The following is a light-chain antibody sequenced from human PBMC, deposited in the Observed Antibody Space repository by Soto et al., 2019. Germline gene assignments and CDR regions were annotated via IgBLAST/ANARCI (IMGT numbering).Light chain of an antibody. CDR2: DVS. Sequence: QSALTQPASVSGYPGQSITISCTGTSSDVGAYNYVSWYQQHPGKAPKLMIYDVSNRPSGFSNRFSGSKSGNTASLTISGLQAEDEADYYCSSYTSISTVVFGGGTQLTVL. V-gene: IGLV2-14*03. CDR3: SSYTSISTVV. CDR1: SSDVGAYNY. J-gene: IGLJ2*01.